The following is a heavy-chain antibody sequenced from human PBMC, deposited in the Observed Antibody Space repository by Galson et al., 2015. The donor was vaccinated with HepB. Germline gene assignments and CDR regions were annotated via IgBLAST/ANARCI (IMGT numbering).Heavy chain of an antibody. D-gene: IGHD3-16*01. CDR1: GGSISSYY. Sequence: ETLSLTCTVSGGSISSYYWSWIRQPPGKGLEWIGYIYYSGSTNYNPSLKSRVTISVDTSKNQFSLKLSSVTAADTAVYYCARDAELGTWFDPWGQGTLVTVSS. J-gene: IGHJ5*02. V-gene: IGHV4-59*01. CDR3: ARDAELGTWFDP. CDR2: IYYSGST.